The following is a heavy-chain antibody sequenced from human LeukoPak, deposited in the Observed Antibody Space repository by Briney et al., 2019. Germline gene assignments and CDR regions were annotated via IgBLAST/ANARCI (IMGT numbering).Heavy chain of an antibody. Sequence: PGGSLRLSCAASGFTFSSYSMNWVRQAPGKGLEWVSSISSSSSYIYYADSVKGRFTISRDNAKNSLYLQMNSLRAEDTAVYYCAKVRDDSSGYYYFDYWGQGTLVTVSS. CDR2: ISSSSSYI. CDR3: AKVRDDSSGYYYFDY. V-gene: IGHV3-21*01. D-gene: IGHD3-22*01. CDR1: GFTFSSYS. J-gene: IGHJ4*02.